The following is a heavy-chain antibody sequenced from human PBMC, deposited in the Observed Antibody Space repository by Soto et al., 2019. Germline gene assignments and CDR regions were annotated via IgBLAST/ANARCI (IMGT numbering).Heavy chain of an antibody. Sequence: PRESLKISCTGSGYSFTNYWIGWVRQMPGKGLEWMGIIYPGDSDTRYSPSFQGQVTISADESISTAYLQWSSLKASDTAMYYCARHDSSRGENYHMYVWGKGTTVTVSS. CDR3: ARHDSSRGENYHMYV. D-gene: IGHD3-16*01. CDR1: GYSFTNYW. V-gene: IGHV5-51*01. CDR2: IYPGDSDT. J-gene: IGHJ6*03.